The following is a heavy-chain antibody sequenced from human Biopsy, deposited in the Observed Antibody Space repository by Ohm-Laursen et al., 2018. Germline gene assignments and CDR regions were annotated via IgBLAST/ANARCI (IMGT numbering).Heavy chain of an antibody. V-gene: IGHV1-69*10. D-gene: IGHD3-9*01. CDR3: ATKLTGYFHH. Sequence: SVKVSCKASGDSFTSYAIGWVRQAPGQGLEWMGGTIPIPNVANYAQKFQGRVTVAADTSRSTATMELRSLRSDDTAVYYCATKLTGYFHHWGQGTLVIVSS. CDR2: TIPIPNVA. CDR1: GDSFTSYA. J-gene: IGHJ1*01.